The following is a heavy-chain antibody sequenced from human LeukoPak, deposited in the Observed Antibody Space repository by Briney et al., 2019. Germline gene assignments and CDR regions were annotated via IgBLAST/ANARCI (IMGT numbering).Heavy chain of an antibody. J-gene: IGHJ4*02. CDR2: IYYSGST. D-gene: IGHD3-10*01. Sequence: SETLSLTCTVSGGSISSYYWSWIRQPPGKGLEWIGYIYYSGSTNYNPSLKSRVTISVDTSKNQFSLKLSSVTAADTAVYYCAREGNYYATGDYWGQGTLVTVSS. V-gene: IGHV4-59*01. CDR1: GGSISSYY. CDR3: AREGNYYATGDY.